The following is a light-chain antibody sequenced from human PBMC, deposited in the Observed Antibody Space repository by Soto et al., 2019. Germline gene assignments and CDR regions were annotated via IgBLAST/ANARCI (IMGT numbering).Light chain of an antibody. CDR2: GAS. CDR1: QSVSSSY. J-gene: IGKJ2*01. CDR3: QQYGSHLRT. Sequence: EIVLTQSPGTLSLSPGERATLSCRASQSVSSSYLAWYQQKPGQAPRLLIYGASSRATGIPDRFSGSGSGTDFTLTISRLEPEDFAVYYCQQYGSHLRTFDQGTKLEIK. V-gene: IGKV3-20*01.